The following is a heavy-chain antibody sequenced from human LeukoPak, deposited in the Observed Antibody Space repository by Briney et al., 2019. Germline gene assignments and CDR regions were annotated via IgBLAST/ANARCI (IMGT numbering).Heavy chain of an antibody. Sequence: GGSLRPSCAASGFTFSSYSMNWVRQAPGKGLEWVSSISSSSSYIYYADSVKGRFTISRDNAKNSLYLQMNSLRAEDTAVYYCARDRLDTALDYYYYYYMDVWGKGTTVTVSS. D-gene: IGHD5-18*01. CDR3: ARDRLDTALDYYYYYYMDV. J-gene: IGHJ6*03. CDR2: ISSSSSYI. CDR1: GFTFSSYS. V-gene: IGHV3-21*01.